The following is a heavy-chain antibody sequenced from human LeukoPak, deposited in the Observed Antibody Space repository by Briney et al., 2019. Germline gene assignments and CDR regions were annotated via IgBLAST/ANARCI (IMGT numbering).Heavy chain of an antibody. Sequence: PSETLSLTCTVSGGSISSSSYYWGWIRQPPGKGLEWIGSIYHSGSTYYNPSLKSRVTISVDTSKNQFSLKLSSVTAADTAVYYCARDGYSYGYGPYYYYMDVWGKGTTVTVSS. CDR1: GGSISSSSYY. CDR3: ARDGYSYGYGPYYYYMDV. D-gene: IGHD5-18*01. V-gene: IGHV4-39*07. J-gene: IGHJ6*03. CDR2: IYHSGST.